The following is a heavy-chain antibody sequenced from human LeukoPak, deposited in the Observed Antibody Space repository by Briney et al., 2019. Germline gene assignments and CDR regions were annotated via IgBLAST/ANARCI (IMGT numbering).Heavy chain of an antibody. CDR3: ARVVTMVRGVIITVPDYGMDV. J-gene: IGHJ6*04. D-gene: IGHD3-10*01. CDR1: GGSISSGDNY. Sequence: PSQTLSLTCTVSGGSISSGDNYWSWIRQPPGKGLEWIGYIYYSGSTYYNPSLKSRVTISVDTSKNQFSLRLSSVTAADTAVYYCARVVTMVRGVIITVPDYGMDVWGKGTTVTVSS. CDR2: IYYSGST. V-gene: IGHV4-30-4*01.